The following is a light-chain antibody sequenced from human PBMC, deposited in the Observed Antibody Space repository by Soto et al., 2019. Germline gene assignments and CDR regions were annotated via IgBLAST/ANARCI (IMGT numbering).Light chain of an antibody. CDR1: SGHSSNT. J-gene: IGLJ7*01. Sequence: QLALTQSPSASASLGASVKLTCTLSSGHSSNTIAWHQQQPEKGPRYLMKVNSDGSHRKGDGIPDRFSGSSSGAERYLIISSLQSEDEADYYCQTWGSGIAVFGGGTQLTVL. V-gene: IGLV4-69*01. CDR2: VNSDGSH. CDR3: QTWGSGIAV.